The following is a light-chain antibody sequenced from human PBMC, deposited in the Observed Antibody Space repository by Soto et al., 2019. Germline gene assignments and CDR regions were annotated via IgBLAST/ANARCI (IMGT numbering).Light chain of an antibody. V-gene: IGKV3-15*01. CDR3: QQYNDWPLS. Sequence: EMVMTQSPATLSVSPGERATLSCRASQSVSSNLAWYQQTTGQAPRLLIFGTSTRATGIPARFSGSGSGTEFTLTISSLQSEDFAVYYCQQYNDWPLSFGGGTKVEIK. J-gene: IGKJ4*01. CDR2: GTS. CDR1: QSVSSN.